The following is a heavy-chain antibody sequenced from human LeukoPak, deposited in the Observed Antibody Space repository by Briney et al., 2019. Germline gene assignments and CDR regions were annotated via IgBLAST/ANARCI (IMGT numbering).Heavy chain of an antibody. J-gene: IGHJ5*02. CDR2: INAGNGNT. Sequence: WASVKVSCKASGYTFTSYGISWVRQAPGQGLEWMGWINAGNGNTKYSQKFQGRVTITRDTSASTAYMELSSLRSEDMAVYYCARDPGSGSYTPLGWWFDPWGQGTLVTVSS. V-gene: IGHV1-18*03. CDR1: GYTFTSYG. CDR3: ARDPGSGSYTPLGWWFDP. D-gene: IGHD3-10*01.